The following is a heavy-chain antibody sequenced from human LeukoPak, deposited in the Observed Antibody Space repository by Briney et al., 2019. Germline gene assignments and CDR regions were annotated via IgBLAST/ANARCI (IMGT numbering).Heavy chain of an antibody. D-gene: IGHD3-22*01. CDR2: IHYNGNT. V-gene: IGHV4-59*03. CDR1: GGSISSYY. Sequence: PSETLSLTCTVSGGSISSYYWTWIRQTPGKGLEWIAYIHYNGNTKSNPSLKSRVTISLDTSKNQFSLKLTSLTAADTAVYYCAGGVDSGYPDYWGQGTLVTVSS. J-gene: IGHJ4*02. CDR3: AGGVDSGYPDY.